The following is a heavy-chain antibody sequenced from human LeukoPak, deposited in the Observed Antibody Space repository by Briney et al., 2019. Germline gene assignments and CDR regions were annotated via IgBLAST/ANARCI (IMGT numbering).Heavy chain of an antibody. CDR3: TRGSGFETGDY. Sequence: GGSLRLSCAASGFTVSSIDMSWVRQAPGKGLEWISVIYGGGNTRYYADSVKGRFTVSRDNAKNTFHLQMQSLKVKDTAIYYCTRGSGFETGDYWGQGTLVTVSS. CDR2: IYGGGNT. D-gene: IGHD5-12*01. V-gene: IGHV3-53*01. CDR1: GFTVSSID. J-gene: IGHJ4*02.